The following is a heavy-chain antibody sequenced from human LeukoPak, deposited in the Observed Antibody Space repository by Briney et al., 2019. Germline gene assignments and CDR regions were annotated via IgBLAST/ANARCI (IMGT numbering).Heavy chain of an antibody. V-gene: IGHV3-23*01. CDR3: AKGYGGKFFYFDY. D-gene: IGHD4-23*01. J-gene: IGHJ4*02. CDR2: ISGSGHVT. Sequence: QSGGSLRLSCAASGFIFSDYAMSWVRQAPGKGLEWVSTISGSGHVTYFASSVKGRFTILRDNSKNTLYLEMNSLRAEDTAIYYCAKGYGGKFFYFDYWGQGTLVTVSS. CDR1: GFIFSDYA.